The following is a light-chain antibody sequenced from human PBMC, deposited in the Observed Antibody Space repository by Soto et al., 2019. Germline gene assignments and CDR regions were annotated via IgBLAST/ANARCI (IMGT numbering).Light chain of an antibody. CDR2: GAS. J-gene: IGKJ3*01. CDR1: QGIANF. CDR3: QQLNSFPIP. Sequence: IQLTQSPSSLSASVGDRVTISCRARQGIANFLAWYQQKPGKAPKLLIYGASTLQSGVPSRFSCSGSGTDFTLTISSLQPEDFATYYCQQLNSFPIPFGPGTKVDIK. V-gene: IGKV1-9*01.